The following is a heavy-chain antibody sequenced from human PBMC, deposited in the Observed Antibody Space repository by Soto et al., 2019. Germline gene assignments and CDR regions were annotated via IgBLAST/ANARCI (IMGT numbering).Heavy chain of an antibody. Sequence: SVKVSCKASGGTFSSDAIDWVRQAPGQGLEWMGGIIPNFGTTNYAQKFQGRATITADESTSTVYMELSSLRSEDTAVYYCARDPVDTSMLTGYYGMDVWGQGTTVTVSS. CDR2: IIPNFGTT. J-gene: IGHJ6*02. D-gene: IGHD5-18*01. CDR1: GGTFSSDA. CDR3: ARDPVDTSMLTGYYGMDV. V-gene: IGHV1-69*13.